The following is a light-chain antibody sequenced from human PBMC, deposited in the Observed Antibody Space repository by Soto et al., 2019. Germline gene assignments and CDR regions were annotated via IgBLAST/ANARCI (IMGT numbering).Light chain of an antibody. CDR2: GVS. J-gene: IGLJ1*01. Sequence: QSAMTQPASVSRSPGHSITISCTGTSSDVVGYNYVSWYQQHPGKAPKLIIFGVSYRPSGISNRFSASKSGDPASLTISGLQADDEADYYCCSYTDSRTHIFASWTKVPVL. CDR1: SSDVVGYNY. CDR3: CSYTDSRTHI. V-gene: IGLV2-14*01.